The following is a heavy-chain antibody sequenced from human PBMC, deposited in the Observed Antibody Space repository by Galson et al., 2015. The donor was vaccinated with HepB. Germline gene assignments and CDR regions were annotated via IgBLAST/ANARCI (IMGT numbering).Heavy chain of an antibody. CDR3: ARTTVVTVTEIFDY. V-gene: IGHV3-74*01. CDR2: INSDGSST. Sequence: SLRLSCAASGFTFSSYWMHWVRHAPGKGLVWVSRINSDGSSTSYADSVKGRFTISRDNAKNTLYLQMNSLRAEDTAVYYCARTTVVTVTEIFDYWGQGTLVTVSS. CDR1: GFTFSSYW. D-gene: IGHD4-23*01. J-gene: IGHJ4*02.